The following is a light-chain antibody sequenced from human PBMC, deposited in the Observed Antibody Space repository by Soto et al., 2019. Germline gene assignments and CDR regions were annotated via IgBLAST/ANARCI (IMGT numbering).Light chain of an antibody. CDR3: VSYTSSTTYV. V-gene: IGLV2-14*03. J-gene: IGLJ1*01. CDR1: SSDVGGSNF. Sequence: LTQPASVSDSPGQSITISCTGTSSDVGGSNFVSWYRQHPGKPPKLIIYDVANRPSGVSNRFSGSKSGSTASLIISRLQTEDEADYYCVSYTSSTTYVFGTGTKVTVL. CDR2: DVA.